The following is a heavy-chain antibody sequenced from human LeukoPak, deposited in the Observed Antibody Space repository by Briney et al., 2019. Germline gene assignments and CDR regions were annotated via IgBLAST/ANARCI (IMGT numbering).Heavy chain of an antibody. D-gene: IGHD3-9*01. CDR1: GFTFSSYS. V-gene: IGHV3-21*01. J-gene: IGHJ4*02. CDR2: ISSSSSYI. Sequence: GGSLRLSCAASGFTFSSYSMNWVRQAPGKGLEWVSSISSSSSYIYYADSVKGRFTISRDNAKNSLYLQMNSLRAEDTAVYYCARDSTTLRYPDYWGQGTLVTVSS. CDR3: ARDSTTLRYPDY.